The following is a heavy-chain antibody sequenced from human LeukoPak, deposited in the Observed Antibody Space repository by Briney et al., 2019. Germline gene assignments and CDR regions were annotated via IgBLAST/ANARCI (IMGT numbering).Heavy chain of an antibody. CDR2: ISYDGSNK. CDR3: ARGTTGTTKFDY. CDR1: GFTFSSYA. D-gene: IGHD1-1*01. V-gene: IGHV3-30-3*01. Sequence: GRSLRLSCAASGFTFSSYAMHRVRQAPGKGLEWVAVISYDGSNKYYADSVKGRFTISRDNSKNTLYLQMNSLRAEDTAVYYCARGTTGTTKFDYWGQGTLVTVSS. J-gene: IGHJ4*02.